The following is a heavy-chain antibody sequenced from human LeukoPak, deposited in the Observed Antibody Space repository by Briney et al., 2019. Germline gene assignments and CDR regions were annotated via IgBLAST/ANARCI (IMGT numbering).Heavy chain of an antibody. CDR2: ISAYSGNT. Sequence: VDSVTLSCKASGYTFSTYGISWERHAPGQGLEWMGYISAYSGNTNYAQKLQGRVTMTTDTSTSTAYMELSSLRSDDTAVYYCARDSHIAGVAYYFDYWGQGTLVTVSS. CDR1: GYTFSTYG. J-gene: IGHJ4*02. D-gene: IGHD6-13*01. CDR3: ARDSHIAGVAYYFDY. V-gene: IGHV1-18*01.